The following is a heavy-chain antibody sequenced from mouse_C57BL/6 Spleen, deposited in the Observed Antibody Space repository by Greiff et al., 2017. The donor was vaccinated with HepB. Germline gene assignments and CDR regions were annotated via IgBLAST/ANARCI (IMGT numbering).Heavy chain of an antibody. CDR1: GYTFTDYE. CDR3: TRGHGSSLSYWYFDV. Sequence: QVQLQQSGAELVRPGASVTLSCKASGYTFTDYEMHWVKQTPVHGLEWIGAIDPETGGTAYNQKFKGKAILTADKSSSTAYMELRSLTSEDSAVYYCTRGHGSSLSYWYFDVWGTGTTVTVSS. V-gene: IGHV1-15*01. J-gene: IGHJ1*03. D-gene: IGHD1-1*01. CDR2: IDPETGGT.